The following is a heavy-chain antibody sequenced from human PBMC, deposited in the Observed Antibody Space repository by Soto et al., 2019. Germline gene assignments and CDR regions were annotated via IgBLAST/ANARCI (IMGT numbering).Heavy chain of an antibody. CDR1: GFTFSSYW. J-gene: IGHJ4*02. Sequence: GGSLRLSCAASGFTFSSYWMSWVRQAPGKGLEWEANIKQDGSGKYYVDSVKGRFTISKDNAKNSLYLQMNSLRAEDTAVYYCARVPWYSVGRLDYWGQETLVTVSS. CDR3: ARVPWYSVGRLDY. CDR2: IKQDGSGK. V-gene: IGHV3-7*01. D-gene: IGHD6-13*01.